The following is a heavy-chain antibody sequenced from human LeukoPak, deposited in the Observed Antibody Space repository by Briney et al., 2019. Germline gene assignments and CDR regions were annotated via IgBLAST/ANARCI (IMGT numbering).Heavy chain of an antibody. J-gene: IGHJ4*02. D-gene: IGHD6-19*01. CDR3: ATGYSAWSFGY. V-gene: IGHV3-30-3*01. Sequence: GGSLRLSCAASGVTFSSYAMYWVRQAPCKGLDWVAVISYDGSNKYYADSVKGRFTISRDNSKNTLYLQMNSLRAEDTAMYFCATGYSAWSFGYWGQGTLVTVSS. CDR2: ISYDGSNK. CDR1: GVTFSSYA.